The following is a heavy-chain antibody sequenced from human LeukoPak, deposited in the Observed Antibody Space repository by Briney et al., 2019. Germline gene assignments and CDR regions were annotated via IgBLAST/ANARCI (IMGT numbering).Heavy chain of an antibody. CDR2: IRYDGSNR. CDR3: ANWGDVLVPAANRDAFDI. V-gene: IGHV3-30*02. D-gene: IGHD2-2*01. J-gene: IGHJ3*02. CDR1: GFTFTSYA. Sequence: GGSLRLSCAASGFTFTSYAMSWVRQAPGKGLEWVAFIRYDGSNRYYADSVKGRFTISRDNSKNTLYLQMNSLRAEDTAVYYCANWGDVLVPAANRDAFDIWGQGTMVTVSS.